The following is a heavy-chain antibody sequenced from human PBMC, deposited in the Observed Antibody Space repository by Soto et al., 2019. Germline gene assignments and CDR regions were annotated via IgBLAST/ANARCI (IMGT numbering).Heavy chain of an antibody. CDR1: GYTLTELS. CDR3: ATDRFVVVPAALPYYYGMDV. CDR2: FDPEDGET. J-gene: IGHJ6*02. Sequence: ASVKVSCKVSGYTLTELSMHWVRQAPGKGLEWMGGFDPEDGETIYAQKFQGRVTMTEDTSTDTAYMELGSLRSEDTAVYYCATDRFVVVPAALPYYYGMDVWGQGTTVTVSS. V-gene: IGHV1-24*01. D-gene: IGHD2-2*01.